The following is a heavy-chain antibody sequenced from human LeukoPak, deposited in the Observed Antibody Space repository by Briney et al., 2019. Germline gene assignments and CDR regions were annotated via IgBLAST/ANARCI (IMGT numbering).Heavy chain of an antibody. D-gene: IGHD2-8*01. Sequence: PSETLSLTCTVSGGSISSYYWSWIRQPPGKGLEWIGEINHSGSTNYNPSLKSRVTISVDTSKNQFSLKLSSVTAADTAVYYCARGSRGIVLMVYARTYFDYWGQGTLVTVSS. J-gene: IGHJ4*02. CDR3: ARGSRGIVLMVYARTYFDY. CDR2: INHSGST. CDR1: GGSISSYY. V-gene: IGHV4-34*01.